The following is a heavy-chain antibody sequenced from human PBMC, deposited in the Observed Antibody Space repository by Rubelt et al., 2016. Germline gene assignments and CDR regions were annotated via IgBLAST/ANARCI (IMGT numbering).Heavy chain of an antibody. J-gene: IGHJ6*02. V-gene: IGHV3-21*01. D-gene: IGHD1-26*01. Sequence: SISSSSSYIYYADSVKGRFTISRDNAKNSLYLQMNSLRAEDTAVYYCARHLEGSGSYYYYGMDVWGQGTTVTVSS. CDR2: ISSSSSYI. CDR3: ARHLEGSGSYYYYGMDV.